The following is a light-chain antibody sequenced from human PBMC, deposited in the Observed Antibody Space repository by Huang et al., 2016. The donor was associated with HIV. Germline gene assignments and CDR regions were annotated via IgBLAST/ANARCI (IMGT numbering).Light chain of an antibody. CDR2: AAS. Sequence: IRMTQSPSSLPAFVGDRVTITCRASQSITTYLNWYQQKIGESPKLLIYAASILQSGVPLRFGGSGSGTNFSLTITNLQSEDFAVYYCQQSYSIPWTFGQGTRVEI. V-gene: IGKV1-39*01. J-gene: IGKJ1*01. CDR1: QSITTY. CDR3: QQSYSIPWT.